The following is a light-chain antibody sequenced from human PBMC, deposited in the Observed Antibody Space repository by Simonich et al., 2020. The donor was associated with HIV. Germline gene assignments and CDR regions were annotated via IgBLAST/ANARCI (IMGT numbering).Light chain of an antibody. J-gene: IGKJ2*01. CDR2: ATS. CDR3: QQYYSTPPS. Sequence: DIQLTQSPSFLSASVGDRVTITCRASQGISSSLAWYQQKPGKAPKLLIYATSTLQRGVPSRFSGSGSGTEFALTISSLQPEDFATYYCQQYYSTPPSFGQGTKLEIK. CDR1: QGISSS. V-gene: IGKV1-9*01.